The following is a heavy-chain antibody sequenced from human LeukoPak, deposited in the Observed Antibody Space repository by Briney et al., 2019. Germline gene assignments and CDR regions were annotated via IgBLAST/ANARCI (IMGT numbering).Heavy chain of an antibody. CDR2: IRSGGST. J-gene: IGHJ4*02. CDR1: GFTVSSYY. Sequence: GGSLRLSCAASGFTVSSYYMSWVRQAPGKGLEWVSVIRSGGSTYYADSVKGRFTISRDNSQNTLYLHINSMTAEDTAVYYCASQTTVKYYFDYWGQGTLVTVPS. V-gene: IGHV3-53*01. CDR3: ASQTTVKYYFDY. D-gene: IGHD4-17*01.